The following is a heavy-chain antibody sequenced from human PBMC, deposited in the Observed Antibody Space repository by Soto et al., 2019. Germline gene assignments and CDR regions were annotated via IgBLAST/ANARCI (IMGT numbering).Heavy chain of an antibody. V-gene: IGHV4-39*01. CDR3: ARKICSSTSCYFDY. CDR2: IYYSGRT. D-gene: IGHD2-2*01. CDR1: GGSISSSSYY. J-gene: IGHJ4*02. Sequence: SETLSLTCTVSGGSISSSSYYWGWIRQPPGKGLEWIVTIYYSGRTYYNPSLKSRVTISVDTSKNQFSLKLSSVTAADTAVYYCARKICSSTSCYFDYWGQGTLVTVSS.